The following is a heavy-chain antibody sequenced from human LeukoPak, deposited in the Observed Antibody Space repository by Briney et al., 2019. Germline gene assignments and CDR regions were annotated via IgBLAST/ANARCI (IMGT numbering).Heavy chain of an antibody. J-gene: IGHJ4*02. V-gene: IGHV4-59*01. CDR3: AREGYYGSGYYFDY. CDR1: GGSISSYY. Sequence: SETLSLTCTVSGGSISSYYWTWIRQPPGKGLEWIGYIHYSGSTNYNPSLKSRVTISVDTSKNQFSLKLSSVTAADTAVYCCAREGYYGSGYYFDYWGQGTLVTVSS. D-gene: IGHD3-10*01. CDR2: IHYSGST.